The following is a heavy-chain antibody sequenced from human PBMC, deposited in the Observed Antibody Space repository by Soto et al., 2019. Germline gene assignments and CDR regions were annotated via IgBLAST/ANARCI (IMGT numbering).Heavy chain of an antibody. CDR3: ARAYGDPTHYYGMDV. D-gene: IGHD4-17*01. CDR2: INPNSGGT. CDR1: GYTFTGYS. Sequence: ASVKVSCKASGYTFTGYSMHWVRQAPGQGLEWMGWINPNSGGTNYAQKFQGWVTMTRDTSISTAYMELSRLRSDDTAVYYCARAYGDPTHYYGMDVWGQGTTVTVSS. J-gene: IGHJ6*02. V-gene: IGHV1-2*04.